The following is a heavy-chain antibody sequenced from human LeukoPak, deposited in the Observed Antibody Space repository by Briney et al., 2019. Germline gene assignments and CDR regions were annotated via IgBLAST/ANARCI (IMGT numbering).Heavy chain of an antibody. Sequence: PSETLSLTCTVSGGSVSSSSYYWGWIRQPPGKGLEWIGSIYYSGRTHYNPALKSRVTISVDTSKNQCSLKLSSVTAADTAVYYCARAGYRYGYIYWGQGTLVTVSS. CDR2: IYYSGRT. D-gene: IGHD5-18*01. CDR1: GGSVSSSSYY. V-gene: IGHV4-39*07. CDR3: ARAGYRYGYIY. J-gene: IGHJ4*02.